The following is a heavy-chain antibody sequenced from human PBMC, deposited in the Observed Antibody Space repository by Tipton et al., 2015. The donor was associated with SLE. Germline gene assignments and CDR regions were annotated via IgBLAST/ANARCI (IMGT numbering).Heavy chain of an antibody. J-gene: IGHJ4*02. CDR2: IYSGGST. CDR1: GFTVSSNY. Sequence: SLRLSCAASGFTVSSNYMSWVRQAPGKGLEWVSVIYSGGSTYYADSVKGRFTISRDNSKNTLYLQMNSLRGEDTAVYYCAKGTTSGTVAYWGQGTLVTVSS. D-gene: IGHD5-12*01. V-gene: IGHV3-53*01. CDR3: AKGTTSGTVAY.